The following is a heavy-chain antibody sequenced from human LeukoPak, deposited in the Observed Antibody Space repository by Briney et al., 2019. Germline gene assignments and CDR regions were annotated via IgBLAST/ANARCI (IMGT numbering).Heavy chain of an antibody. CDR3: ASSIDYSNSLLTPYYYYYYMDV. J-gene: IGHJ6*03. CDR1: GGTFSSYA. CDR2: IIPIFGTA. D-gene: IGHD4-11*01. V-gene: IGHV1-69*13. Sequence: GASVKVSCKASGGTFSSYAISWVRQAPGQGLEWMGGIIPIFGTANYAQKFQGRVTITADESTSTAYMELSSLRSEDTAVYYCASSIDYSNSLLTPYYYYYYMDVWGKGTTVTVSS.